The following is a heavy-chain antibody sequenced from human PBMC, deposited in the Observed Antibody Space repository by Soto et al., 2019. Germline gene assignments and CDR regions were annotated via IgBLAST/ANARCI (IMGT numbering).Heavy chain of an antibody. CDR1: GGSISSYY. CDR3: ARDLRSSYYYYGMDV. J-gene: IGHJ6*02. CDR2: IYYSGST. Sequence: ASETPSLTCTVSGGSISSYYWSWIRQPPGKGLEWIGYIYYSGSTNYNPSLKSRVTISVDTSKNQFSLKLSSVTAADTAVYYCARDLRSSYYYYGMDVWGQGTTVTVSS. V-gene: IGHV4-59*01.